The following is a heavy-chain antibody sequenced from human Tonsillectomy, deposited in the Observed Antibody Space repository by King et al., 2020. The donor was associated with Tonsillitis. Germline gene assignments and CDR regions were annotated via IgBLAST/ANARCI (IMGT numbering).Heavy chain of an antibody. V-gene: IGHV3-9*01. CDR1: GFTFDDYA. CDR3: AKLMFGFGCGELLYGAFDI. CDR2: ISWNSGSI. Sequence: VQLVESGGGLVQPGRSLRLSCAASGFTFDDYAMHWVRQAPGKGLEWVSGISWNSGSIGYADSVKGRFTISRDNAKNSLYLQMNSLRAEDTALYYCAKLMFGFGCGELLYGAFDIWGQGTMVTVSS. D-gene: IGHD3-10*01. J-gene: IGHJ3*02.